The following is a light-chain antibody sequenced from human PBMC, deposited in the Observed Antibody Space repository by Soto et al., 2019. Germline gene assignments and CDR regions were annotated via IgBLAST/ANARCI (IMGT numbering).Light chain of an antibody. CDR1: SSDVGSYNL. J-gene: IGLJ1*01. CDR2: EGD. V-gene: IGLV2-14*02. Sequence: QSALTQPASVSGSSGQSITISCTGTSSDVGSYNLVSWHQHHPGKAPKLIIYEGDKRPSGVSNRFSASKSGNTASLTISGLQAEDEADYYCSSYTSSSTYVFGTGTKLTVL. CDR3: SSYTSSSTYV.